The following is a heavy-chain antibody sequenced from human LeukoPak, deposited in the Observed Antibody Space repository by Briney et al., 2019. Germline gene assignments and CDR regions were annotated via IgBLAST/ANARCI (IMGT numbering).Heavy chain of an antibody. Sequence: GGSLRLSCEASGFTFTDHAMHWVRQAPGKGLEWVSVIVSVGNKYYADSVKGRFTISRDNRKNSLYLEMNSLRTEDTALYHCASQTKYYYGSESYWTAFDIWGQGTMVTVSS. CDR2: IVSVGNK. CDR3: ASQTKYYYGSESYWTAFDI. CDR1: GFTFTDHA. D-gene: IGHD3-10*01. V-gene: IGHV3-43*02. J-gene: IGHJ3*02.